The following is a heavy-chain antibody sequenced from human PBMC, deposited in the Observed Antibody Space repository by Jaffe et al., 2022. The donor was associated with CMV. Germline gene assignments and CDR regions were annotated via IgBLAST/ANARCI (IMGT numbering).Heavy chain of an antibody. CDR1: GYTFTSYG. V-gene: IGHV1-18*04. J-gene: IGHJ4*02. CDR2: ISAYNGHI. CDR3: ARDLPTITTGILRRLDY. Sequence: QIQLVQSGAELKKPGASVKVSCKTSGYTFTSYGITWVRQAPGQGLEWMGWISAYNGHIKYAQKLQGRITMTTDTSTTTAYMELRSLTSDDTAVYYCARDLPTITTGILRRLDYWGQGTLVTVSS. D-gene: IGHD3-22*01.